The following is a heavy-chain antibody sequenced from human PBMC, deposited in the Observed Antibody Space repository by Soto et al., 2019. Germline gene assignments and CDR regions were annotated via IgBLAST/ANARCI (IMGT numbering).Heavy chain of an antibody. CDR2: IYYSGST. V-gene: IGHV4-61*01. D-gene: IGHD2-8*01. CDR1: GGSVSSGSYY. CDR3: ARDRCTNGVCYGQGFDP. J-gene: IGHJ5*02. Sequence: SETLSLTCTVSGGSVSSGSYYWSWIRQPPGKGLEWIGYIYYSGSTNYNPSLKSRVTISVDTSKNQFSLKLSSVTAADTAVYYCARDRCTNGVCYGQGFDPWGQGTLVTVSS.